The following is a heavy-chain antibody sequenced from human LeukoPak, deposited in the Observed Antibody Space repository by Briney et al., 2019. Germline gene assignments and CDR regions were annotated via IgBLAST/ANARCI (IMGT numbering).Heavy chain of an antibody. CDR1: GFTFSSYA. D-gene: IGHD3-10*01. Sequence: PGGSLRLSCAASGFTFSSYAMHWVRQAPGKGLEWVAVISYDGSNKYYADSVKGRFTISRDNSKNTLYLQMNSLRAEDTAVYYCAREYGSGSYYNYYYYMDVWGKGTTVTVSS. J-gene: IGHJ6*03. CDR2: ISYDGSNK. CDR3: AREYGSGSYYNYYYYMDV. V-gene: IGHV3-30*04.